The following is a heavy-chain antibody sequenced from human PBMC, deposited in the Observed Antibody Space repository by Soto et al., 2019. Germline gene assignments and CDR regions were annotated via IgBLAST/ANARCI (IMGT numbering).Heavy chain of an antibody. D-gene: IGHD6-19*01. CDR2: INHSGST. Sequence: QVQLQQWGAGLLKPSETLSLTCAVYGGSFSGYYWSWIRQPPGKGLEWIGEINHSGSTNYNPSLKSRVTISVDTSKNQFPLKLSSVTAADTAVYYCARGRKRESSSGWYYYWGQGTLVTVSS. V-gene: IGHV4-34*01. CDR3: ARGRKRESSSGWYYY. CDR1: GGSFSGYY. J-gene: IGHJ4*02.